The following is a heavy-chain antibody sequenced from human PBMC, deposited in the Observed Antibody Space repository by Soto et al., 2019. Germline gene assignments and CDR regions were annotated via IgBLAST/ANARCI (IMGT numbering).Heavy chain of an antibody. V-gene: IGHV1-46*03. J-gene: IGHJ4*02. CDR2: INTSGGST. Sequence: QVQLVQSGAEVTKPGASVKVSCKASGYTFTSYYMHWVRQAPGQGLEWMGIINTSGGSTSYAQKFHGRVTMTSDTSTSTVYMALSSLRSEDTAAYYCARGGDYESYVDYWGQGTLVTVSS. CDR3: ARGGDYESYVDY. CDR1: GYTFTSYY. D-gene: IGHD4-17*01.